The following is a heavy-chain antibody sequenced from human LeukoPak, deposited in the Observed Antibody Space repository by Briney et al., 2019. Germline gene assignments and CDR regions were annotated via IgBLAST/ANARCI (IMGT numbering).Heavy chain of an antibody. D-gene: IGHD3-10*01. CDR2: INHSGST. V-gene: IGHV4-34*01. CDR1: CGSFRGYY. J-gene: IGHJ4*02. CDR3: ASLRRVVRGPNDY. Sequence: TSETLSLTCAFYCGSFRGYYWSWIRHPPGKGLELIGEINHSGSTNYNPPLKSRVTISVDTSKNQFSLKLSSVTAADTAVYYCASLRRVVRGPNDYWGQGTLVTVSS.